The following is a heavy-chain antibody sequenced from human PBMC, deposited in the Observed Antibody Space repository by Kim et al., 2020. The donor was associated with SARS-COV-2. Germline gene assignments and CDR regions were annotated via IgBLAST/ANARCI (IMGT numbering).Heavy chain of an antibody. CDR3: ARDSNLSSGWYEDYFDY. D-gene: IGHD6-19*01. J-gene: IGHJ4*02. V-gene: IGHV3-11*06. Sequence: VKGRFTISRDNAKNSLYLQMNSLRAEDTAVYYCARDSNLSSGWYEDYFDYWGQGTLVTVSS.